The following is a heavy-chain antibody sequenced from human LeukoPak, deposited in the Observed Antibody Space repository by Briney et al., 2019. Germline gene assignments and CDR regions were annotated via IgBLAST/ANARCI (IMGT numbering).Heavy chain of an antibody. V-gene: IGHV1-69*13. CDR2: IIPIFGTA. Sequence: SVKVSCKASGGTFSSYAISWVRQAPGQGLEWMGGIIPIFGTANYAQKFQGRVTITADESTSTAYMGLSSLRSEDTAVYYCARDLSGSYSFDYWGQGTLVTVSS. CDR1: GGTFSSYA. CDR3: ARDLSGSYSFDY. D-gene: IGHD1-26*01. J-gene: IGHJ4*02.